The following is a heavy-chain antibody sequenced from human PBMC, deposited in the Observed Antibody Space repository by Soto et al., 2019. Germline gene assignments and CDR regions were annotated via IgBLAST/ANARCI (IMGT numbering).Heavy chain of an antibody. CDR1: GYSISSSNW. J-gene: IGHJ4*02. Sequence: QVQLQESGPGLVKPSDTLSLTCAVSGYSISSSNWWGWIRQPPGKGLEWIGYSGTTYYNPSLKSLVTMSVDTSKNQFSLKLTSVTAVDTAVYYCARREIQGPIDYWGQGTLVTVSS. CDR3: ARREIQGPIDY. V-gene: IGHV4-28*01. CDR2: YSGTT. D-gene: IGHD1-26*01.